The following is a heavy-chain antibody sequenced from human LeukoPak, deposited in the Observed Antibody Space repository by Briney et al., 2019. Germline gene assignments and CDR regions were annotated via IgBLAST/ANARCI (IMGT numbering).Heavy chain of an antibody. V-gene: IGHV3-23*01. CDR1: GFTFSSYA. CDR2: ISGSGGST. J-gene: IGHJ4*02. D-gene: IGHD3-10*01. Sequence: GGSLRLSCAASGFTFSSYAMSWVRQAPGKGLEWVSAISGSGGSTYYADSVKGRFTISRDNSKNTLYLQMNSLRAEDTAVYYCAKLSLYYYGSGSFLYFDYWGQGTLVTVSS. CDR3: AKLSLYYYGSGSFLYFDY.